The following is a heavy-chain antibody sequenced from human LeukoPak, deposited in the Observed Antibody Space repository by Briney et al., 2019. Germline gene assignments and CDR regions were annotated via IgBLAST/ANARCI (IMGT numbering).Heavy chain of an antibody. CDR3: ARGDDILTGYTSMYYFDY. Sequence: ASVKVSCKASGYTFTSYYLHWVRQAPGQGLEWMGTINPSDGSTTYAQKFQGRVTMTRDMSTSTVYMELNCLRSEDTAVYYCARGDDILTGYTSMYYFDYWGQGTLVTVSS. CDR2: INPSDGST. V-gene: IGHV1-46*01. D-gene: IGHD3-9*01. CDR1: GYTFTSYY. J-gene: IGHJ4*02.